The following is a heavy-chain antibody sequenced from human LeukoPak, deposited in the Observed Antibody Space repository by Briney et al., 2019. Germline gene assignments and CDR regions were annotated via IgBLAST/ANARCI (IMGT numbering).Heavy chain of an antibody. J-gene: IGHJ6*03. Sequence: SETLSLTCTVSGGSISSGSYYWSWIRQPAGKGLEWIGRIYTSGSTNYSPSLKSRVTISVDTSKNQFSLKLSSVTAADTAVYYCAREMTTVSLVYYYYYMDVWGKGTTVTVSS. CDR2: IYTSGST. V-gene: IGHV4-61*02. CDR1: GGSISSGSYY. D-gene: IGHD4-11*01. CDR3: AREMTTVSLVYYYYYMDV.